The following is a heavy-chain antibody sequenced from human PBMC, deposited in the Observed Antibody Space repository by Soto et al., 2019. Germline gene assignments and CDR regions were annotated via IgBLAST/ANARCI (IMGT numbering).Heavy chain of an antibody. J-gene: IGHJ6*03. CDR1: GFSFDEYA. V-gene: IGHV3-9*01. D-gene: IGHD2-2*01. CDR2: ISWNSGTM. Sequence: EVQLVESGGGLVQPGRSLRLSCAASGFSFDEYAMHWVRQAPGKGLEWVSGISWNSGTMGYGDSVKGGFTISRDNAKNALYLQMNSLRAEDTALYYCAKGFCSSTRCLTYSYMDVWGKGTTVTVSS. CDR3: AKGFCSSTRCLTYSYMDV.